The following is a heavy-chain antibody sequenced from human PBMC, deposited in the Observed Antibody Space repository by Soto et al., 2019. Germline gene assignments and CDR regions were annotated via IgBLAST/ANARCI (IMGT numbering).Heavy chain of an antibody. J-gene: IGHJ6*02. CDR2: IYTSGST. V-gene: IGHV4-4*07. D-gene: IGHD3-22*01. CDR1: GGSISSYY. CDR3: ARGDSSPLYYYGMDV. Sequence: QVQLQESGPGLVKPSETLSLTCTVSGGSISSYYWSWIRQPAGKGLEWIGRIYTSGSTNYNPSLKSRVTMAVDTSKNQFSLKLSSVTAADTAVYYCARGDSSPLYYYGMDVWGQGTTVTVSS.